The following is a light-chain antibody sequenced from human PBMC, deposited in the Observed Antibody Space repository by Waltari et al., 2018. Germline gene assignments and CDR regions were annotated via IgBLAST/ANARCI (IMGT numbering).Light chain of an antibody. J-gene: IGLJ3*02. Sequence: QLVLTQSPSASASLGASVKLTCTLSSGHSSNIIAWLPQQPKQGPRFLMKVNSDGSHSKGDEIPDRFSGSSSGAERYLTISSLQSEDEADYYCQTGGHGTWVFGGGTKLTVL. CDR1: SGHSSNI. CDR2: VNSDGSH. V-gene: IGLV4-69*01. CDR3: QTGGHGTWV.